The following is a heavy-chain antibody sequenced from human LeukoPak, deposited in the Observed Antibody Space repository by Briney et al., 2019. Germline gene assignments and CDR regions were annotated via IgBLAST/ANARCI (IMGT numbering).Heavy chain of an antibody. CDR3: ARVLGSYGMDV. J-gene: IGHJ6*02. D-gene: IGHD3-10*01. V-gene: IGHV3-13*01. Sequence: PWGALVLSCAGSGFPFRSYDMHWVRPATGKGLEWVSAIGTAGDTYYPGSVKGRFTISRENAKNSLYLQMNSLRAGDTAVYYCARVLGSYGMDVWGQGTTVTVSS. CDR1: GFPFRSYD. CDR2: IGTAGDT.